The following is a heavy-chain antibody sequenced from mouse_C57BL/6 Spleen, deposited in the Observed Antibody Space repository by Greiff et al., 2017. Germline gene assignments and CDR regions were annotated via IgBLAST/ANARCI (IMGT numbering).Heavy chain of an antibody. CDR1: GYTFTSYW. J-gene: IGHJ1*03. V-gene: IGHV1-55*01. Sequence: QVQLQQPGAELVKPGASVKMSCKASGYTFTSYWITWVKQRPGQGLEWIGDIYPGSGSTNYNEKFKGKATLTVDTSSSTAYMQLSSLTSEDSAVYYCASWATTSPYFDVWGTGTTVTVSS. CDR3: ASWATTSPYFDV. CDR2: IYPGSGST. D-gene: IGHD3-1*01.